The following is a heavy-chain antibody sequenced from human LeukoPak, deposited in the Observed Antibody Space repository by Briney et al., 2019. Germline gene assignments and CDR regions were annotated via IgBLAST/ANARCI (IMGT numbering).Heavy chain of an antibody. V-gene: IGHV4-34*01. CDR2: INHSGST. CDR1: GGSFSGYY. D-gene: IGHD4-11*01. Sequence: SETLSLTCAVYGGSFSGYYWSWIRQPPGKGLEWIGEINHSGSTNYNPSLESRVTISVDTSKNQFSLKLSSVTAADTAVYYCARAPTVTTLYYFDYWGQGTLVTVSS. J-gene: IGHJ4*02. CDR3: ARAPTVTTLYYFDY.